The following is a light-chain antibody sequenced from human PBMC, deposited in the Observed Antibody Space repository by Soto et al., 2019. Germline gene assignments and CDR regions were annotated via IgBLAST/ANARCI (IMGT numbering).Light chain of an antibody. Sequence: QSALTQPPSASGSPGQSVTISCTGTSSDVGGYNYVSWYQQHPGKAPKLLIYEVSERPSGVPDRFSGSKSGNTASLTVSGLQAENEADYYCSSYAGSNRVFGTGTKSPS. CDR2: EVS. CDR3: SSYAGSNRV. V-gene: IGLV2-8*01. CDR1: SSDVGGYNY. J-gene: IGLJ1*01.